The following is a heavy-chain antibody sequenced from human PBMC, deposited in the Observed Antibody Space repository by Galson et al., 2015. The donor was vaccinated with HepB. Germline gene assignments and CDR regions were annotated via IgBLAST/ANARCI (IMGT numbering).Heavy chain of an antibody. CDR2: IKQDGSEK. CDR1: GFTFSRYW. J-gene: IGHJ6*02. Sequence: SLRLSCAASGFTFSRYWMSWVRQAPGKGLEWVAQIKQDGSEKYYVDSVEGRVTISRDNAKNSLYLQLNSLRAEDTAVYYCVRDASSNWYSDYDYGMDVWGQGTTVTVSS. CDR3: VRDASSNWYSDYDYGMDV. V-gene: IGHV3-7*01. D-gene: IGHD6-13*01.